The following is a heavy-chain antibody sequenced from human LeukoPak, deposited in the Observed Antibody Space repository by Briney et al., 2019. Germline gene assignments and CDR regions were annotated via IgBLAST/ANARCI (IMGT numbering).Heavy chain of an antibody. CDR2: INPSGGST. V-gene: IGHV1-46*01. CDR3: ARSYYDLLATFDY. Sequence: ASVKVSCKSSGYTFTSYYMHWVRQAPGQALEWIGIINPSGGSTSYAQKFQGRVTVTRDTSTSTVYMELSSLRSEDTAVYYCARSYYDLLATFDYWGQGTLVTVSS. D-gene: IGHD3-22*01. J-gene: IGHJ4*02. CDR1: GYTFTSYY.